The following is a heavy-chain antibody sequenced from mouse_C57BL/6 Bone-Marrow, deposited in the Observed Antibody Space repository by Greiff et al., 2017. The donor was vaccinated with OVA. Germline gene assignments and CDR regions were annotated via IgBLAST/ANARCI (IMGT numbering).Heavy chain of an antibody. CDR1: GFTFTDYY. CDR2: IRNKANGYTT. D-gene: IGHD2-10*01. CDR3: ATYYYAMDY. Sequence: EVKLVESGGGLVQPGGSLSLSCAASGFTFTDYYMSWVRQPPGKALEWLGFIRNKANGYTTEYSASVKGRFTISRDNSQSILYLQMNALRAEDSATYYCATYYYAMDYWGQGTSVTVSS. J-gene: IGHJ4*01. V-gene: IGHV7-3*01.